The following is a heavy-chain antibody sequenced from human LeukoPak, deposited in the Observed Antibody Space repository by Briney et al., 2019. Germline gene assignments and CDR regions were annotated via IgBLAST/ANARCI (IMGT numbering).Heavy chain of an antibody. V-gene: IGHV4-30-4*01. CDR2: IYYSGST. D-gene: IGHD1-26*01. Sequence: DPSETLSLTCTVSGGSISSGDYYWSWIRQPPGKGLEWIGYIYYSGSTYYNPSLKSRVTISVDTSKNQFSLKLSSVTAADTAVYYCARDGSGSYNWFDPWGQGTLVTVSS. J-gene: IGHJ5*02. CDR1: GGSISSGDYY. CDR3: ARDGSGSYNWFDP.